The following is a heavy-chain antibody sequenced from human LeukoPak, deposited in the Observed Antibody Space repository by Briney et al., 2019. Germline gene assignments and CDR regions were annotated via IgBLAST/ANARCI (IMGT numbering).Heavy chain of an antibody. J-gene: IGHJ4*02. CDR1: GFTFSSYA. Sequence: GGSLRLSCAASGFTFSSYAMSWVRQAPGKGLEWVSAISGSGGSTYYADSVKGRFTISRDNSKNTLYLQMNSLRAEDTAVYYCAKDHPYSSSWCNYFDYWGQGTLVTVSS. D-gene: IGHD6-13*01. CDR2: ISGSGGST. CDR3: AKDHPYSSSWCNYFDY. V-gene: IGHV3-23*01.